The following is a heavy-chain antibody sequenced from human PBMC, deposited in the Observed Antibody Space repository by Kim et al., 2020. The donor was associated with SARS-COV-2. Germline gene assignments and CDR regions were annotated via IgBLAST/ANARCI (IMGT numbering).Heavy chain of an antibody. CDR3: ARIVGATGFVRY. D-gene: IGHD1-26*01. V-gene: IGHV3-66*01. Sequence: ANTVKGRCTISRANSKSPLYLQINSLRAEDTAVYYCARIVGATGFVRYWGQGTLVTVSS. J-gene: IGHJ4*02.